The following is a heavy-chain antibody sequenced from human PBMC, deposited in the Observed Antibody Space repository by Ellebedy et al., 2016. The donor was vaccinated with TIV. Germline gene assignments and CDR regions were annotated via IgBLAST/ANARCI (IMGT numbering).Heavy chain of an antibody. V-gene: IGHV4-4*02. CDR2: IYHSGGT. Sequence: SETLSLXXAVSGGSISSSNWWSWVRQPPGKGLEWIGEIYHSGGTNYNPSLKSRVTISVDKSKNQFSLKLSSVTAADKAVYYCARDFGGVSSSGMDVWGQGTTVTVSS. CDR1: GGSISSSNW. J-gene: IGHJ6*02. CDR3: ARDFGGVSSSGMDV. D-gene: IGHD3-16*01.